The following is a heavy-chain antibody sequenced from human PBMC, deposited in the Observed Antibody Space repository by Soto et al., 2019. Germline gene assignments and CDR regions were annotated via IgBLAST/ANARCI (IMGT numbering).Heavy chain of an antibody. CDR2: IYPGDSDT. D-gene: IGHD6-19*01. CDR1: GYSFTSYW. Sequence: GESLKLSCKGSGYSFTSYWIGWVRQMPGKGLEWMGIIYPGDSDTRYSPSFQGQVTISADKSISTAYLQWSSLKASDTAMYYCARGAFSYSGGIYYYYGMDVWGQGTTVTVSS. J-gene: IGHJ6*02. CDR3: ARGAFSYSGGIYYYYGMDV. V-gene: IGHV5-51*01.